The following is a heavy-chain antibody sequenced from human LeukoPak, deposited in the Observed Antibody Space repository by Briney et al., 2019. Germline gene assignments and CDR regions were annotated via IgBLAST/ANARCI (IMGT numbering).Heavy chain of an antibody. J-gene: IGHJ6*02. CDR2: TYYRSKWYN. Sequence: SQTLSLTCAISGDSVSSNSAAWNWIRQSPSRGLEWLGRTYYRSKWYNDYAVSVKSRITINPDTSKNQFSLQLNSVTPEDTAVYYCARKGIAVAGLYYYYGMDVWGQGTTVTVSS. D-gene: IGHD6-19*01. V-gene: IGHV6-1*01. CDR1: GDSVSSNSAA. CDR3: ARKGIAVAGLYYYYGMDV.